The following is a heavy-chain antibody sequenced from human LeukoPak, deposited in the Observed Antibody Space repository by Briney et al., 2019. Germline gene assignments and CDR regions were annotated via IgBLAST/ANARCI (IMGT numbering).Heavy chain of an antibody. Sequence: SETLSLTCSVSGDSISLSFYYWGWIRQPPGKALEWIGSVYYSGTTSYNPSLKSRVTISVDMSKNHFSLRLRSVTAADTAMYYCVKSNSRYQPWTLDIWGRGTMVTVSS. CDR3: VKSNSRYQPWTLDI. V-gene: IGHV4-39*07. CDR2: VYYSGTT. CDR1: GDSISLSFYY. D-gene: IGHD2-2*01. J-gene: IGHJ3*02.